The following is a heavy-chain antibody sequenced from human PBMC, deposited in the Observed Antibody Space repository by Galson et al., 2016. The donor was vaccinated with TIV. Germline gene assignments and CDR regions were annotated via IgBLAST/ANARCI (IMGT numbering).Heavy chain of an antibody. CDR2: INTNTGNP. CDR1: GYSFSRHA. Sequence: VKVSCKASGYSFSRHALNWVRQAPAQGLEWMGWINTNTGNPMYAQGFTGRFVFSLDTSVSTAYLQISSLKAEDTAVYYCARDRYCSSVSCSFDNNWFDPWGQGTLVTVSS. D-gene: IGHD2-2*01. CDR3: ARDRYCSSVSCSFDNNWFDP. V-gene: IGHV7-4-1*02. J-gene: IGHJ5*02.